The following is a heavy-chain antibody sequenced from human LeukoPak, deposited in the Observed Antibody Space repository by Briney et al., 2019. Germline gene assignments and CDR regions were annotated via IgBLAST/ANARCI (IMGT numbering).Heavy chain of an antibody. CDR2: IWYDGSNK. Sequence: GRSLRLSCAASGFTFSSYGMHWVRQAPGKGLEWVAVIWYDGSNKYYADSVKGRFTISRDNSKNTLYLQMNSLRAEDTAVYYCARGNYDSSGSLDYWGQGTLSPSPQ. D-gene: IGHD3-22*01. V-gene: IGHV3-33*01. CDR3: ARGNYDSSGSLDY. J-gene: IGHJ4*02. CDR1: GFTFSSYG.